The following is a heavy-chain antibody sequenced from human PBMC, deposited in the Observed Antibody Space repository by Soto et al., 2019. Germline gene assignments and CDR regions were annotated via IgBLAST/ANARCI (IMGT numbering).Heavy chain of an antibody. Sequence: VQLVESGGGVVQPGRSLRLSCAASGFTFSDYAMHWVRQAPGKGLEWVAVVSHDGRNTHYADSVKGLFTISRDSSKNTVPLEMTSLSAEDTAVYFCAKGGRQWLVTSDFNYWGQGALVTVSS. CDR1: GFTFSDYA. V-gene: IGHV3-30*18. CDR2: VSHDGRNT. CDR3: AKGGRQWLVTSDFNY. J-gene: IGHJ4*02. D-gene: IGHD6-19*01.